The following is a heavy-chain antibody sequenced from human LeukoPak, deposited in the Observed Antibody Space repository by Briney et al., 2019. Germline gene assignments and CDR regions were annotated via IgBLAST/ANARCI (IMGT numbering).Heavy chain of an antibody. D-gene: IGHD2-2*01. V-gene: IGHV1-69*05. CDR2: IIPIFGTA. J-gene: IGHJ4*02. CDR3: ARGVVPAARGDYFDY. Sequence: SVKVSCKASGGTFSSYAISWVRQAPGQGLEWMGGIIPIFGTANYAQKFQGRVTITTDESTSTAYMELSSLRSEDTAVYYCARGVVPAARGDYFDYWGQGTLVTVSS. CDR1: GGTFSSYA.